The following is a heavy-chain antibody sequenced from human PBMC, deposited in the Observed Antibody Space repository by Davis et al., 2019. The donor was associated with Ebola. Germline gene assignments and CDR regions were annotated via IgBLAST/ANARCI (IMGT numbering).Heavy chain of an antibody. J-gene: IGHJ5*02. CDR3: ARSHCSSTSCPDWFDP. CDR1: GYTFTSYD. V-gene: IGHV1-8*01. D-gene: IGHD2-2*01. Sequence: ASVKVSCKASGYTFTSYDINWVRQATGQGLEWMGWMNPNSGNTGYAQKFQGRVTMTRNTSISTAYMELSSLRSEDTAVYYCARSHCSSTSCPDWFDPWGQGTLVTVSS. CDR2: MNPNSGNT.